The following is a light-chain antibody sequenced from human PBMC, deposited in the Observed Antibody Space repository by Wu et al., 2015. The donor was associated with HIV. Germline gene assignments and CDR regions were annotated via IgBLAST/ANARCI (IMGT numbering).Light chain of an antibody. Sequence: TQSPAILSVSPGYRGTISCRASEDIGRSLAWYQQKPGQAPRLLIHDVSIRASGIPARFRGSGSGKHFALTITDFQSDDSATHFCQQSHHWPPWTFGQGT. CDR2: DVS. CDR1: EDIGRS. V-gene: IGKV3D-15*03. J-gene: IGKJ1*01. CDR3: QQSHHWPPWT.